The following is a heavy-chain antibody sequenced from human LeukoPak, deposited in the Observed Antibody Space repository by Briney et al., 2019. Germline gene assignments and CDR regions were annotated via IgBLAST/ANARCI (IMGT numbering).Heavy chain of an antibody. V-gene: IGHV4-59*01. Sequence: SETLSLTCTVSGGSISSYYWSWLRQPPGKGLEWLGYIYYSGSTNYNPSLKSRVTISVDTSKNQFSLKLSSVTAADTAVYYCAREKTEDIVATIGWFDPWGQGTLVTVSS. CDR3: AREKTEDIVATIGWFDP. CDR1: GGSISSYY. CDR2: IYYSGST. D-gene: IGHD5-12*01. J-gene: IGHJ5*02.